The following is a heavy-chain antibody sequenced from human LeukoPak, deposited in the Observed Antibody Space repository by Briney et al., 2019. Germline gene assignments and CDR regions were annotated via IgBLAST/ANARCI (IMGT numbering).Heavy chain of an antibody. J-gene: IGHJ5*01. D-gene: IGHD3-16*01. CDR2: INTNSGGT. CDR3: AGGVLHGGGNWFDY. CDR1: GYTFTGYY. Sequence: ASVKVSSKTSGYTFTGYYMHRRRHAPGQGLEWMWRINTNSGGTDSAHKFHGRGTMTRDTYISTSYMELTSLISDATAVYYCAGGVLHGGGNWFDYWGQGTLVTVSS. V-gene: IGHV1-2*06.